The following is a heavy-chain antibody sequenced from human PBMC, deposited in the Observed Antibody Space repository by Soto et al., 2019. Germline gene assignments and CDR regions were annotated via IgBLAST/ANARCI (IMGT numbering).Heavy chain of an antibody. CDR1: GYTFTSYG. Sequence: ASVKVSCKASGYTFTSYGISWVRQAPGQGLEWMGWISAYNGNTNYAQKLQGRVNMTTDTSTSTAYMELRGLRSDDTAVYYCAREAHEGAKFDPWGQGTLVTVSS. CDR2: ISAYNGNT. J-gene: IGHJ5*02. D-gene: IGHD1-26*01. CDR3: AREAHEGAKFDP. V-gene: IGHV1-18*01.